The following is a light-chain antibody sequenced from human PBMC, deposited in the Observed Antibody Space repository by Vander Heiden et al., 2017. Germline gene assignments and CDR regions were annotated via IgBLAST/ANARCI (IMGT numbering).Light chain of an antibody. CDR1: QSVSSY. Sequence: EIVLTQSPATLSLSPGERATLSCRASQSVSSYLAWYQQKPGQAPRLLIYDASNRATGIHARFSGSGYGTDFTLTLSSREPEDFAVYYCQQRINGPPPWTFGQGTKVEIK. V-gene: IGKV3-11*01. CDR2: DAS. CDR3: QQRINGPPPWT. J-gene: IGKJ1*01.